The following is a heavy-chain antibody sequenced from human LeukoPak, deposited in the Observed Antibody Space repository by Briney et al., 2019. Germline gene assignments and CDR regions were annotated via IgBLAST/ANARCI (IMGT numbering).Heavy chain of an antibody. Sequence: GESLKISCQGSGYTFTNYWLGWVRQVPGKGLEWVGIIDPSDSDTRYSPSFQGQVIISVDRSISTAYLQWSSLKASDTAMYYCARTIFGVVRSNSYYYHYMDVWGKGTTVTVSS. D-gene: IGHD3-3*01. CDR2: IDPSDSDT. V-gene: IGHV5-51*01. J-gene: IGHJ6*03. CDR1: GYTFTNYW. CDR3: ARTIFGVVRSNSYYYHYMDV.